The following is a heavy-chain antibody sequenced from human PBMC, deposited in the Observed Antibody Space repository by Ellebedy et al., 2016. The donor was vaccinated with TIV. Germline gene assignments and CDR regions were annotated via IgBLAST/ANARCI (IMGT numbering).Heavy chain of an antibody. D-gene: IGHD6-19*01. CDR3: EKAPPNFLYISGWNGFFPGFDY. J-gene: IGHJ4*02. CDR1: GFTFSSYA. Sequence: PGGSLRLSCTASGFTFSSYAMGRVRQAPGKGLEWVSTISGSGSGTYYADSVKGRFTISRDNSKNTLYLQMNSLRAEDTAIYFCEKAPPNFLYISGWNGFFPGFDYWGQGTLVTVSS. CDR2: ISGSGSGT. V-gene: IGHV3-23*01.